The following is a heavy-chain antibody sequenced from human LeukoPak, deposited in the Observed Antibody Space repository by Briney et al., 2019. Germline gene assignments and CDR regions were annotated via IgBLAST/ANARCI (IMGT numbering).Heavy chain of an antibody. CDR1: GVSISSYY. D-gene: IGHD2/OR15-2a*01. Sequence: SETLSLTCTVSGVSISSYYWSWIRQPAGKGLEWIGRIYTSGSTNYNPSLKSRVTMSVDTSKNQFSLKLSSVTAADTAVYYCAREGGGWVYAHYYMDVWGKGTTVTVSS. CDR2: IYTSGST. V-gene: IGHV4-4*07. J-gene: IGHJ6*03. CDR3: AREGGGWVYAHYYMDV.